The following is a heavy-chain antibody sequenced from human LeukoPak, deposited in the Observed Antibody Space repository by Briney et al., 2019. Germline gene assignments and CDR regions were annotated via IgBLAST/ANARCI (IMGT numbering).Heavy chain of an antibody. CDR3: AIGDVGLLWFGEPKPFDY. CDR1: GGSFSGYY. CDR2: INHSASA. Sequence: SETLSLTCAVYGGSFSGYYWNWIRQVPGKGLEWIGEINHSASARYSPSLKSRVTMSVDTSKNQFSLKLTSVTAADTAVYYCAIGDVGLLWFGEPKPFDYWGQGTLVTVSS. J-gene: IGHJ4*02. V-gene: IGHV4-34*01. D-gene: IGHD3-10*01.